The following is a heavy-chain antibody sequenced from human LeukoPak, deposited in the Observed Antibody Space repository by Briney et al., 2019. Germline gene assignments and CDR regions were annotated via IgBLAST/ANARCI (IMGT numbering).Heavy chain of an antibody. CDR1: ESTFSNYA. Sequence: PGGSLRLSCAASESTFSNYAMSGVRQAPGKGLDGVSAILGSGGSTYYADSVKGRFTVSRDNSKSTLYLQMNSLRAEDTALYYCAKWGDYDVLTGYYVPDYWGQGTLVTVSS. CDR3: AKWGDYDVLTGYYVPDY. V-gene: IGHV3-23*01. J-gene: IGHJ4*02. CDR2: ILGSGGST. D-gene: IGHD3-9*01.